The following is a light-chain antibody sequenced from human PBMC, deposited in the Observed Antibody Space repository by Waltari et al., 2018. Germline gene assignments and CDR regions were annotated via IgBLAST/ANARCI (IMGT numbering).Light chain of an antibody. CDR1: QSVGDSD. CDR3: HQYGSAPL. J-gene: IGKJ4*01. V-gene: IGKV3-20*01. CDR2: AAS. Sequence: NVLTQSPDTLSLSPGETATLSGRASQSVGDSDLAWYQQKPGQSPRLLIDAASNRASGISDRFSGSGSGRDFTLTISSLEPEDFAVYYCHQYGSAPLFGGGTKVEIK.